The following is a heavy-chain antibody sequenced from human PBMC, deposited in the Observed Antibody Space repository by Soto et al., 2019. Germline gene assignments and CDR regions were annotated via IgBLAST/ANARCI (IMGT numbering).Heavy chain of an antibody. CDR2: ISSSGSTI. Sequence: PGGSLRLSCAASGFTFSSYEMNWVRQAPGKGLEWVSYISSSGSTIYYADPVKGRFTISRDNAKNSLYLQMNSLRAEDTAVYYCARRSSSGWPYYYYYGMDVWGQGTTVTVSS. CDR3: ARRSSSGWPYYYYYGMDV. D-gene: IGHD6-19*01. J-gene: IGHJ6*02. CDR1: GFTFSSYE. V-gene: IGHV3-48*03.